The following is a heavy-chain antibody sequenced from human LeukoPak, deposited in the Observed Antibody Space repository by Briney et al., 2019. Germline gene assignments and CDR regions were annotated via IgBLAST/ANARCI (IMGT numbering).Heavy chain of an antibody. D-gene: IGHD1-26*01. CDR2: MNPNSGNT. CDR1: GYTFTSFD. CDR3: ARDNSVGDNAWWFDP. J-gene: IGHJ5*02. V-gene: IGHV1-8*02. Sequence: ASVKVSCKASGYTFTSFDINWVRQATGQGLEWMGWMNPNSGNTGYAQKFQGRVTMTRDMSTSTDYMELSSLRSEDTAIYYCARDNSVGDNAWWFDPWGQGTLVTVSS.